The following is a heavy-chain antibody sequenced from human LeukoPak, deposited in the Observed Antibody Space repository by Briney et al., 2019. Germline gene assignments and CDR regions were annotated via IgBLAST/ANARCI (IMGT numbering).Heavy chain of an antibody. CDR2: ISTSGTTI. CDR1: GFTFNSYE. J-gene: IGHJ4*02. D-gene: IGHD4-11*01. V-gene: IGHV3-48*03. CDR3: ARVDSNSFDY. Sequence: GGSLRLSCAASGFTFNSYEMSWVRQAPGKGLEWVSYISTSGTTIYYADSVKGRFTISRDNAKNSLYLQMNSLRAEDTAVYYCARVDSNSFDYWGQGALVTASS.